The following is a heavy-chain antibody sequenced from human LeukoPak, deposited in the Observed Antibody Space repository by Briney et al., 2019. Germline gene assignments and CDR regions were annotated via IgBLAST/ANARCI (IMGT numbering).Heavy chain of an antibody. CDR3: AREGAYSSSWYRLYYFDY. J-gene: IGHJ4*02. V-gene: IGHV3-66*01. CDR1: GFTVSSNY. CDR2: IYSGGST. Sequence: GGSLRLSCAASGFTVSSNYLSWVRQAPGKGLEWVSVIYSGGSTYYVDSVKGRFTISRDNSKNTLYLQMNSLRAEDTAVYYCAREGAYSSSWYRLYYFDYWGQGTLVTVSS. D-gene: IGHD6-13*01.